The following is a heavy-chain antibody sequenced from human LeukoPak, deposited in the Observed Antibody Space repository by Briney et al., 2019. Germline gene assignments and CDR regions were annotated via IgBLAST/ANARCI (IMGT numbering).Heavy chain of an antibody. CDR3: ARGGNDYVWGSYRPDDAFDI. CDR2: SNHSGST. D-gene: IGHD3-16*02. V-gene: IGHV4-34*01. CDR1: GGSFSGYY. Sequence: PSETLSLTCAVYGGSFSGYYWSWIRQPPGKGLEWIGESNHSGSTNYNPSLKSRVTISVGTSKNQFSLKLSSVTAADTAVYYCARGGNDYVWGSYRPDDAFDIWGQGTMVTVSS. J-gene: IGHJ3*02.